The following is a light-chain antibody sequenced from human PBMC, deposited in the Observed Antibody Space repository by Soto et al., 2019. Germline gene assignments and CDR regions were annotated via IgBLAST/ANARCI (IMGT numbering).Light chain of an antibody. V-gene: IGLV2-14*03. J-gene: IGLJ2*01. Sequence: QSALTQPASVSGSPGQSITISCTGTSSDIGGYKYVSWYQHQPGRAPKLKFYGVDNRPSGVSNRFSASKSGNTASLTISGLQAEDEADYYCVSYTSSTTLVFGGGTKLTVL. CDR1: SSDIGGYKY. CDR2: GVD. CDR3: VSYTSSTTLV.